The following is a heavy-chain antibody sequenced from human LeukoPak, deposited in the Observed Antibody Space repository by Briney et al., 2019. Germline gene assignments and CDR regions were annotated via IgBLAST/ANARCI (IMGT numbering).Heavy chain of an antibody. CDR2: ISGSGGGT. D-gene: IGHD1-26*01. CDR1: GFTFSSYA. V-gene: IGHV3-23*01. CDR3: AKGASGNSMWYFDY. J-gene: IGHJ4*02. Sequence: QPGGSLRLSCAASGFTFSSYAMSWVRQAPGKGLEWVSSISGSGGGTYYADSVKSRFSISRDNSKNTLDLQMNSLRSEDTAVYYCAKGASGNSMWYFDYWGQGTLVTVSS.